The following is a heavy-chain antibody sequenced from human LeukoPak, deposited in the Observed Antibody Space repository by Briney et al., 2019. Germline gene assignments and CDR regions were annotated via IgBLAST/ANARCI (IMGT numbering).Heavy chain of an antibody. J-gene: IGHJ5*02. V-gene: IGHV3-43*02. Sequence: GGSLRLSCAASGFTFDDYAMHWVRQAPGKGLEWVSLISGDGGSTYYADSVKGRFTISRDNSKNSLYLQMNSLRTEDTASYYCLLEDWFDPWGQGTLVTVSS. D-gene: IGHD2-15*01. CDR3: LLEDWFDP. CDR2: ISGDGGST. CDR1: GFTFDDYA.